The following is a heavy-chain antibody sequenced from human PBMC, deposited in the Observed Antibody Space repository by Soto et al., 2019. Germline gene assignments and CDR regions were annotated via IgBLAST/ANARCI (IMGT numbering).Heavy chain of an antibody. CDR3: ARHVYYDVLKKNY. J-gene: IGHJ4*02. CDR2: IYPGNSDT. CDR1: GYNFANYW. Sequence: SLKISCKGSGYNFANYWIGWVRQMPGKGLDWMGIIYPGNSDTRYSPSFQGQVTFSADTSIGTAYLEWSSLKASDTAIYYCARHVYYDVLKKNYWGQGTLVTVSS. D-gene: IGHD3-9*01. V-gene: IGHV5-51*01.